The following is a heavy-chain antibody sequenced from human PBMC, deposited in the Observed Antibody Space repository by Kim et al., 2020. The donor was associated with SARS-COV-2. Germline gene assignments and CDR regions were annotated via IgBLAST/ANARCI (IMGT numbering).Heavy chain of an antibody. V-gene: IGHV3-30*04. J-gene: IGHJ4*02. CDR1: GFTFSSYA. CDR2: ISYDGSNK. Sequence: GGSLRLSCAASGFTFSSYAMHWVRQAPGKGLEWVAVISYDGSNKYYADSVKGRFTISRDNSKNTLYLQMNSLRAEDTAVYYCARVKSHGIVGAEIDYWGQGTLVTVSS. CDR3: ARVKSHGIVGAEIDY. D-gene: IGHD1-26*01.